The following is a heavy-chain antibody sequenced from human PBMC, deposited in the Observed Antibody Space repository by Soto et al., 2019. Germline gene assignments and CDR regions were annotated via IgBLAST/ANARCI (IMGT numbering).Heavy chain of an antibody. CDR3: ARDRRDGYKRYFEF. V-gene: IGHV4-31*03. CDR1: GASISIGGYF. Sequence: SETLSLTCTVSGASISIGGYFWSWIRQHPGKGLEWIGHIYYNGSTYYNPSLKSRLTISVDTSENHLSLTLNSVTSADTAVYFCARDRRDGYKRYFEFWGQGNQVTVSS. J-gene: IGHJ4*02. D-gene: IGHD5-12*01. CDR2: IYYNGST.